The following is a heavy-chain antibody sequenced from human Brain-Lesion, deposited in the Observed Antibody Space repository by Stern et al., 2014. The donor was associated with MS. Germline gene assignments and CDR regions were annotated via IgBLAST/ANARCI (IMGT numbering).Heavy chain of an antibody. CDR3: AKDRQYLTYFFDH. CDR2: VSYDGSNK. Sequence: DQLVESGGGVVQPGRPLRLSCVASGFTFGSCAMHWVRQAPGKGLEWVAGVSYDGSNKYDADSVKGRFTISRDNSQNTLYMQMSSLRPEDTAVYYCAKDRQYLTYFFDHWGQGSLVTVSS. CDR1: GFTFGSCA. D-gene: IGHD2/OR15-2a*01. V-gene: IGHV3-30*18. J-gene: IGHJ5*02.